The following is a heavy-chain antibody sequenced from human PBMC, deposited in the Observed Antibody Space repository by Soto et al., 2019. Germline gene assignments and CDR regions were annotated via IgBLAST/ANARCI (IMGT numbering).Heavy chain of an antibody. D-gene: IGHD6-19*01. CDR3: ARGMTVAANWFDT. CDR1: GFTFTNYW. V-gene: IGHV3-7*02. CDR2: IKQDGSEK. Sequence: EVQLVESGGGLVQPGGSLRLSCVVSGFTFTNYWMNWVRQAPGKGPEWVANIKQDGSEKYYVDSVKGRFTISRDNAQNSLYLQMYSLRAEDTAMYYCARGMTVAANWFDTWGQGTLVTVSS. J-gene: IGHJ5*02.